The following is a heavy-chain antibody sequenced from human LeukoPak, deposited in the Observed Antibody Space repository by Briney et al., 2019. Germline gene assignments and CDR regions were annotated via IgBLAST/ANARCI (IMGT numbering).Heavy chain of an antibody. V-gene: IGHV3-30*03. Sequence: GGSLRLSCAASGFTFSSFGMHWVRQAPGKGLEWVAVISHDGNNKYYADSVKGRFTISRDNSKNTLYVQMISLRAEDTAMYYCARDPHHYGSGSYPNWFDPWGQGTLVTVSS. CDR1: GFTFSSFG. CDR2: ISHDGNNK. CDR3: ARDPHHYGSGSYPNWFDP. D-gene: IGHD3-10*01. J-gene: IGHJ5*02.